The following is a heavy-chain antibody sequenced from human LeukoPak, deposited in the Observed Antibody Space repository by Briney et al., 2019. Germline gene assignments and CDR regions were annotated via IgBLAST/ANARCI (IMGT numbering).Heavy chain of an antibody. CDR2: IYYSGST. J-gene: IGHJ5*02. Sequence: TSETLSLTCTVSGGSISSSSYYWGWIRQPPGKGLDWIVSIYYSGSTYYNPSLKSRVTISVDTSKNNFSLKLSSVTAADTAVYYCASRITIFERGPAAPFDPWGQGTLVTVSS. D-gene: IGHD3-9*01. CDR3: ASRITIFERGPAAPFDP. CDR1: GGSISSSSYY. V-gene: IGHV4-39*02.